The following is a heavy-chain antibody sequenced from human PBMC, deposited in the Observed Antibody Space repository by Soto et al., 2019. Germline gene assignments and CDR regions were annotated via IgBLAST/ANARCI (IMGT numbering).Heavy chain of an antibody. J-gene: IGHJ4*02. CDR1: GGTFSTYA. V-gene: IGHV1-69*13. D-gene: IGHD3-22*01. CDR2: IIPLFGTT. CDR3: ARGVHYDSSGYYYFY. Sequence: SVKVSFKASGGTFSTYAIDWVRQAPGQELEWMGEIIPLFGTTKYAQNCQGRTTIIEDESTNTAYKDMRSLRSQNKAVYYCARGVHYDSSGYYYFYWGQGTLVTVSS.